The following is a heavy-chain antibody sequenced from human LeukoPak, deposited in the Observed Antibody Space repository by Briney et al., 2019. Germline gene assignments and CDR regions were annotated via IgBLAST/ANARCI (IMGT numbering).Heavy chain of an antibody. CDR1: GYTFTGFY. CDR2: INPKNGAT. CDR3: ARPTHRLTVTTAIDY. V-gene: IGHV1-2*02. Sequence: ASVKVSCKPSGYTFTGFYIHWVRQAPGQGLQWMGWINPKNGATKYSQNFRGRVTMTRDTSIDTAYMELSGLTSDDTAIYYCARPTHRLTVTTAIDYWGQGTLVTVSS. J-gene: IGHJ4*02. D-gene: IGHD4-17*01.